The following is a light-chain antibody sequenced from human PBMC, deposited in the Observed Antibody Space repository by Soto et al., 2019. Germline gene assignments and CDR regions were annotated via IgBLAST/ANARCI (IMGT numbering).Light chain of an antibody. CDR3: QQYNNWPRT. V-gene: IGKV3-15*01. Sequence: EIVLTQSPATLSVSPGERVTLSCRASESVDINLAWYQQKPGQAPRLLIYGASTRATDMPGTFSGRGSGTDFTLTISSLQFEDFAVYYCQQYNNWPRTFGQGTKVDI. CDR2: GAS. J-gene: IGKJ1*01. CDR1: ESVDIN.